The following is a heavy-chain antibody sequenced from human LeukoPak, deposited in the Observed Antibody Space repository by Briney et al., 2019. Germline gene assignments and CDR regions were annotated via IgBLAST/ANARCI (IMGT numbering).Heavy chain of an antibody. D-gene: IGHD4-17*01. J-gene: IGHJ5*02. Sequence: PSETLSLTCAVSGGSISGYYWTWIRQPPGKGLEWIGFIYYTGNTNYNPSLESRLTISVDTSKNQFSLKVSSVTAADTALYYCVRSKSGTYGWFDPWGQGTLVTVSS. V-gene: IGHV4-59*01. CDR3: VRSKSGTYGWFDP. CDR2: IYYTGNT. CDR1: GGSISGYY.